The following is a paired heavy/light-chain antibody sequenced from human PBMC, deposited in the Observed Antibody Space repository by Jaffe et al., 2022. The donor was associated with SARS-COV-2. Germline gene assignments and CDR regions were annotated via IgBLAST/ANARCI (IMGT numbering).Heavy chain of an antibody. CDR2: ISGSGGST. CDR1: GFTFSSYA. Sequence: EVQLLESGGGLVQPGGSLRLSCAASGFTFSSYAMSWVRQAPGKGLEWVSAISGSGGSTYYADSVKGRFTISRDNSKNTLYLQMNSLRAEDTAVYYCAKVLTGTSTVTYYYYYGMDVWGQGTTVTVSS. CDR3: AKVLTGTSTVTYYYYYGMDV. J-gene: IGHJ6*02. D-gene: IGHD1-7*01. V-gene: IGHV3-23*01.
Light chain of an antibody. CDR1: QSVSSY. CDR2: DAS. CDR3: QQRSNWPPAFT. Sequence: EIVLTQSPATLSLSPGERATLSCRASQSVSSYLAWYQQKPGQAPRLLIYDASNRATGIPARFSGSGSGTDFTLTISSLEPEDFAVYYCQQRSNWPPAFTFGPGTKVDIK. J-gene: IGKJ3*01. V-gene: IGKV3-11*01.